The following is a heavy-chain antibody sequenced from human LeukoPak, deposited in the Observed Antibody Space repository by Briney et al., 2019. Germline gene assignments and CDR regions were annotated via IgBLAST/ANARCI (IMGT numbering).Heavy chain of an antibody. CDR3: AKDSNKMYGDFAIDY. CDR2: IWYDGSNK. V-gene: IGHV3-30*02. Sequence: GGSLRLSCAASGFTFSSYGMHWVRQAPGKGLEWVAVIWYDGSNKYYADSVKGRFTISRDNSKNTLYLQMNSLRAEDMAFYYCAKDSNKMYGDFAIDYWGQGTLVTVSS. J-gene: IGHJ4*02. CDR1: GFTFSSYG. D-gene: IGHD4-17*01.